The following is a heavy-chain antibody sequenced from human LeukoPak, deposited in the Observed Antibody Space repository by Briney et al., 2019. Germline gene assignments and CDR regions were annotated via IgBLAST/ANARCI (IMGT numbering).Heavy chain of an antibody. CDR2: ISYSLST. D-gene: IGHD4-11*01. V-gene: IGHV4-39*01. CDR3: ARRSVTTLTCMYFDL. J-gene: IGHJ2*01. CDR1: SVSISSSSYD. Sequence: SQTLSLTCTLASVSISSSSYDWGWIRQPPWKGLEWIGSISYSLSTYYNPSLKSRVTMSVDTSKSKFCLKLSSVTAADTAIYYCARRSVTTLTCMYFDLWGRGTQVSVSS.